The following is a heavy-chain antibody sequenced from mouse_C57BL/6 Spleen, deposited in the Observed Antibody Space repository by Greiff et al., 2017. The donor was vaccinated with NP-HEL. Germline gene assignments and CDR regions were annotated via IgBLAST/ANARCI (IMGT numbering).Heavy chain of an antibody. CDR1: GYTLPDYN. Sequence: EVQLQESGPELVKPGASVKMSCKASGYTLPDYNMHWVKKSQGKSLKWIGYINPNNGGTSYNQKFKGKATLTVNKSSSTAYMELRSLTSEDSAVYYCARQANWDDGDYFDYWGQGTTLTVSS. V-gene: IGHV1-22*01. CDR2: INPNNGGT. J-gene: IGHJ2*01. D-gene: IGHD4-1*01. CDR3: ARQANWDDGDYFDY.